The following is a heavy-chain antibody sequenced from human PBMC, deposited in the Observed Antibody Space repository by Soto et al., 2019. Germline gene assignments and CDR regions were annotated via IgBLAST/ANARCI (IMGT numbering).Heavy chain of an antibody. CDR3: AKDLCGYSYGRTCHYHYGVDV. CDR2: ISHDGSKK. CDR1: GFTFSTYG. Sequence: GGSLRLSCAVSGFTFSTYGMHWVRQAPGKGLEWVAVISHDGSKKHYADSVEGRFTISRDNSKNTLYLQMNSLRGEDTAVYYCAKDLCGYSYGRTCHYHYGVDVWGQGTTVTVSS. J-gene: IGHJ6*02. V-gene: IGHV3-30*18. D-gene: IGHD5-18*01.